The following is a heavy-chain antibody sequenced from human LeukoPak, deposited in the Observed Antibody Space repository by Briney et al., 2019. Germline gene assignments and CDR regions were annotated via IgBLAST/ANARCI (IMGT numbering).Heavy chain of an antibody. V-gene: IGHV3-73*01. D-gene: IGHD1-26*01. CDR1: GFTFSGSA. Sequence: GGSLRLSCAASGFTFSGSALHWVRQASGKGLEWVGRIRSTANGYATAYAASVKGRFTISRDDSKNTAYLQMDSLKTEDTAVYYCTTMTILPTDYWGQGTLVTVSS. CDR2: IRSTANGYAT. CDR3: TTMTILPTDY. J-gene: IGHJ4*02.